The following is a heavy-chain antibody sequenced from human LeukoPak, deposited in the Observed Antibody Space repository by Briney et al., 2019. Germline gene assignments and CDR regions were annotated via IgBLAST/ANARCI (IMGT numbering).Heavy chain of an antibody. Sequence: SETLSLTCTVSGGSISSYYWNWIRQPPGKGLEWIGNIYYSGSTNYNPSLKSRVTISVDTSKNQFSLRLSSVTAADTAVYYCASNLGPWLFSDWGQGTLVTVSP. J-gene: IGHJ4*02. CDR3: ASNLGPWLFSD. D-gene: IGHD6-19*01. V-gene: IGHV4-59*08. CDR1: GGSISSYY. CDR2: IYYSGST.